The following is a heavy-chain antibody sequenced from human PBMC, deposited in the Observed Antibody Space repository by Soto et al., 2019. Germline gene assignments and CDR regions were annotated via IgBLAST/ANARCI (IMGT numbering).Heavy chain of an antibody. CDR1: GFSLTTVGMG. CDR2: IYWDDDK. D-gene: IGHD3-10*02. V-gene: IGHV2-5*02. J-gene: IGHJ3*02. CDR3: AHRNSRMFAFDI. Sequence: GPGPTLVNPTQTLTLTCTFSGFSLTTVGMGVGWIRQPPGKALDWLGIIYWDDDKRYSPSLNGRVTFIKDTSKDQVVLTMTNMDPVDTATYYCAHRNSRMFAFDIWGQGTLVTVS.